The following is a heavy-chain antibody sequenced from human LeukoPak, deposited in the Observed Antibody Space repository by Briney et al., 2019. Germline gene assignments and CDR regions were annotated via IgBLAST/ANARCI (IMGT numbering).Heavy chain of an antibody. D-gene: IGHD1-26*01. CDR3: TREVDTRSPY. CDR1: GFTFGDSA. J-gene: IGHJ4*02. Sequence: PGRSLRLPCTTSGFTFGDSAMSWVRQAPGKGLEWLGFIRSARYGGTTEYVASVRGRFTISRDDSKSIAYLQMNSLKTEDTAVYYCTREVDTRSPYWGQGTLVTVSS. CDR2: IRSARYGGTT. V-gene: IGHV3-49*04.